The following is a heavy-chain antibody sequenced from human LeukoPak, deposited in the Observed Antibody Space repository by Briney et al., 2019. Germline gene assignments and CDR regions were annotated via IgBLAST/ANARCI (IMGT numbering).Heavy chain of an antibody. CDR2: INWNGGST. Sequence: GGSLRLSCAASGFTFDDYGMTWVRQAPGKGLEWVSGINWNGGSTGYADSVKGRFTISRDNAKNSLYLQMSSLRAEDTAVYYCAKGPIAAAMYNWFDPWGQGTLVTVSS. V-gene: IGHV3-20*04. CDR3: AKGPIAAAMYNWFDP. CDR1: GFTFDDYG. J-gene: IGHJ5*02. D-gene: IGHD6-13*01.